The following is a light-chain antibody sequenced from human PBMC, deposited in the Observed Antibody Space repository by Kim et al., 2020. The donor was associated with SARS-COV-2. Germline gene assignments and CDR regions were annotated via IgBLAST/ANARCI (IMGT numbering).Light chain of an antibody. V-gene: IGLV3-19*01. J-gene: IGLJ1*01. CDR3: NTRDSSGNHLGV. CDR1: SLRNYY. Sequence: SELTQDPAVSVALGQTVRITCQGDSLRNYYASWYQQKPGQAPVLVIYGKNNRPSGIPDRLSGSSSGNTASMTITGAQAEDEADYYCNTRDSSGNHLGVF. CDR2: GKN.